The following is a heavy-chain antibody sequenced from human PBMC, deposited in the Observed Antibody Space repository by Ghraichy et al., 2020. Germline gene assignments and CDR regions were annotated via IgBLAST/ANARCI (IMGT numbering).Heavy chain of an antibody. J-gene: IGHJ6*03. CDR3: ARDHYYYYYMDV. CDR1: GFTFSSYS. Sequence: GGSLRLSCAASGFTFSSYSMNWVRQAPGKGLEWVSVIYSGGSTYYADSVKGRFTISRDNSKNTLYLQMNSLRAEDTAVYYCARDHYYYYYMDVWGKGTTVTVSS. CDR2: IYSGGST. V-gene: IGHV3-66*02.